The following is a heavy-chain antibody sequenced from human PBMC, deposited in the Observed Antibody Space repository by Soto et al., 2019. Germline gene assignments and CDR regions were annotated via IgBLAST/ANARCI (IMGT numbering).Heavy chain of an antibody. D-gene: IGHD6-19*01. J-gene: IGHJ6*02. V-gene: IGHV3-30*18. Sequence: QVQLVESGGGVVQPGRSLRLSCAASGFTFSSYGMHWVRQAPGKGLEWVAVISYDGSNKYYADSVKGRFTISRDNSKNTLYLQMNSRRAEDTAVYYCAKMSVAADAGYYYYYGMDVWGQGTTVTVSS. CDR2: ISYDGSNK. CDR3: AKMSVAADAGYYYYYGMDV. CDR1: GFTFSSYG.